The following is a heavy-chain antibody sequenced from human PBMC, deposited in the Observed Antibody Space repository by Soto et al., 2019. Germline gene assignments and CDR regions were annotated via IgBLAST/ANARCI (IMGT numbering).Heavy chain of an antibody. Sequence: QVQLVESGGGVVQPGRSLRLSCAASGFTFSSYGMHWVRQAPGKGLEWVAVISYDGSNKYYADSVKGRFTISRDNSKNTLYLQMNSLRAEDTAVYYCAKTASTAVAGATYYYGMDVWGQGTTVTVSS. D-gene: IGHD6-19*01. J-gene: IGHJ6*02. CDR3: AKTASTAVAGATYYYGMDV. CDR1: GFTFSSYG. CDR2: ISYDGSNK. V-gene: IGHV3-30*18.